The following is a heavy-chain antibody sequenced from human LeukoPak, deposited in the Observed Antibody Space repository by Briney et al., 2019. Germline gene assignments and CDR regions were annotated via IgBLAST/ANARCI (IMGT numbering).Heavy chain of an antibody. V-gene: IGHV4-59*01. D-gene: IGHD6-13*01. J-gene: IGHJ6*02. CDR1: GGSISNYY. CDR3: ARSYSSRGYYYYGMDV. Sequence: SETLSLTCTVSGGSISNYYWSRIRQPPGKGLEWIGYIYYSGSTDYNPSLKSRVTISLDTPRNQFSLSLSSVTAADTAVYYCARSYSSRGYYYYGMDVWGQGTTVTVSS. CDR2: IYYSGST.